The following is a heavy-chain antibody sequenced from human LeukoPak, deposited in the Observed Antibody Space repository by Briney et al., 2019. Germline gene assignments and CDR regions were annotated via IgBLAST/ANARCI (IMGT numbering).Heavy chain of an antibody. D-gene: IGHD2-2*01. CDR3: ARGPKYQPLLLGY. CDR1: GGSISSYY. V-gene: IGHV4-59*01. Sequence: SETLFLTCTVSGGSISSYYWSWIRQPPGKGLEWIGYIYYSGSTNYNPSLKSRVTISVDTSKNQFSLKLSSVTAADTAVYYCARGPKYQPLLLGYWGQGTLVTVSS. J-gene: IGHJ4*02. CDR2: IYYSGST.